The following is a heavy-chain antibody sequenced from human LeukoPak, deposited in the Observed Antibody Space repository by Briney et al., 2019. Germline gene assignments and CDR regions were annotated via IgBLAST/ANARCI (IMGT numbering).Heavy chain of an antibody. CDR1: GGTFSSYA. V-gene: IGHV1-69*04. CDR2: MIPILDIA. J-gene: IGHJ6*02. Sequence: SVKVSCKASGGTFSSYAINWLRQAPGQGLEWMGRMIPILDIANYAQKFQGRVTITADKSTSTAYMELSSLTSEGTAVYYCARDNTVTTPYFYYALDVWGQGTTVTVSS. D-gene: IGHD4-17*01. CDR3: ARDNTVTTPYFYYALDV.